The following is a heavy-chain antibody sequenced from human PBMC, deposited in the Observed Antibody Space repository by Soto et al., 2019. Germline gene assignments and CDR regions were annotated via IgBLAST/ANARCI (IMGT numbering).Heavy chain of an antibody. Sequence: PGGSLRLSCAASGFIFSSYGMNWVRQAPGKGLEWVSSISSSSSSYIYYADSVRGRFTISRDNAKNSMYLQMNSLRAEDTAVYYCARDVDRTSAFDIWGQGTMVTVSS. CDR3: ARDVDRTSAFDI. CDR2: ISSSSSSYI. J-gene: IGHJ3*02. D-gene: IGHD1-7*01. CDR1: GFIFSSYG. V-gene: IGHV3-21*01.